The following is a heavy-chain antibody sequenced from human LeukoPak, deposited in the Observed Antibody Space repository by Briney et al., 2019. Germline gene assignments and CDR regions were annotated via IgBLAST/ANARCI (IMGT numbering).Heavy chain of an antibody. CDR3: ARRGSESPWGYYYYCGMDV. CDR1: GYTFTSYG. J-gene: IGHJ6*02. D-gene: IGHD3-16*01. V-gene: IGHV1-8*01. CDR2: MNPNSGST. Sequence: AAVKVSCKGSGYTFTSYGINWVRHATGQGHEWMGVMNPNSGSTGYVKKSQGRVTMARTPSPSTASMALSSLKSEARAVYYRARRGSESPWGYYYYCGMDVWGQGTTVTVSS.